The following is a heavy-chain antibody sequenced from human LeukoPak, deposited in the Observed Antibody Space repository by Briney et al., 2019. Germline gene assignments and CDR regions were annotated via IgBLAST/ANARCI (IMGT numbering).Heavy chain of an antibody. D-gene: IGHD1-26*01. CDR2: IYTSGTT. CDR3: GRQGYTASHYFVDY. J-gene: IGHJ4*02. Sequence: SETLSLTCTVSGGSINSYFWGWVRQPAGKGLEWIGRIYTSGTTHYSPSLKSRRTMSFDTSKNQFALNLRSVTAADTAVYFCGRQGYTASHYFVDYWSQGTLVTVSS. CDR1: GGSINSYF. V-gene: IGHV4-4*07.